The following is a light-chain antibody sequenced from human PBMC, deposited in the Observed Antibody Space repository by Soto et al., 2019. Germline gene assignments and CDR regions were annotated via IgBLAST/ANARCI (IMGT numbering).Light chain of an antibody. V-gene: IGKV3-15*01. J-gene: IGKJ1*01. CDR3: QQYNNWPPWT. CDR2: GAS. CDR1: QSVSSN. Sequence: EIVMTQSPATLSVSPGERATLSCMXRQSVSSNLAWYQQKPGQAPRLLIYGASTRATGIPARFSGSGSGTEFALTISSLQSEDFAVYYCQQYNNWPPWTFGQGTKVDI.